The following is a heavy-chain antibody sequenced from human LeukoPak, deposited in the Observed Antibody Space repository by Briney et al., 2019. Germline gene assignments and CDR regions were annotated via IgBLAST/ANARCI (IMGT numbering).Heavy chain of an antibody. CDR1: GFTVSSNE. V-gene: IGHV3-38-3*01. J-gene: IGHJ4*02. CDR3: ARKGGPLGPPFDN. D-gene: IGHD7-27*01. Sequence: GGSLRLSCAASGFTVSSNEMSWVRQAPGKGLEWVSSISGGSTYYADSRKGRFTISRDNSKNTLHLQMNSLRAEDTAVYYCARKGGPLGPPFDNWGQGTLVTVSS. CDR2: ISGGST.